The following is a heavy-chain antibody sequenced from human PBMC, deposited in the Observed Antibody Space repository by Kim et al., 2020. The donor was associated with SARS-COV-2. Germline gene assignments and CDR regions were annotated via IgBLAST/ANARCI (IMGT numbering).Heavy chain of an antibody. J-gene: IGHJ4*02. Sequence: LSLTCAASGFTFSSYSMNWVRQAPGKGLEWVSSISSSSSYIYYADSVKGRFTISRDNAKNSLYLQMNSLRAEDTAVYYCAKGWGIAFFDYWGQGTLVTVSS. CDR3: AKGWGIAFFDY. V-gene: IGHV3-21*01. D-gene: IGHD6-13*01. CDR2: ISSSSSYI. CDR1: GFTFSSYS.